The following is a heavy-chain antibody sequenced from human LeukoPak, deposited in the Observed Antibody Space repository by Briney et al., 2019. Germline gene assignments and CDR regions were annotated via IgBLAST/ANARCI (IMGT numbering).Heavy chain of an antibody. CDR3: ARWGRYYYDSSGYHVPYDFDY. J-gene: IGHJ4*02. CDR1: GFTVSSNY. Sequence: GGSLRLSCAASGFTVSSNYMSWVRQAPGKGLEWVSVIYSGGSTYYADSVKGRFTISRDNAKNSLYLQMNSLRAEDTAVYYCARWGRYYYDSSGYHVPYDFDYWGQGTLVTVSS. V-gene: IGHV3-53*01. D-gene: IGHD3-22*01. CDR2: IYSGGST.